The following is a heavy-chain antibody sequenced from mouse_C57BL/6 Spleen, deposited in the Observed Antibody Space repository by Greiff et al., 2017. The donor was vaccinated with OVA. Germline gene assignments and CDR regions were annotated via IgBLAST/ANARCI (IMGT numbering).Heavy chain of an antibody. V-gene: IGHV5-17*01. D-gene: IGHD1-1*01. CDR2: ISSGSSTI. J-gene: IGHJ3*01. CDR1: GFTFSDYG. Sequence: EVMLEESGGGLVKPGGSLKLSCAASGFTFSDYGMHWVRQAPEKGLEWVAYISSGSSTIYYADTVKGRFTISRDNAKNTLFLQMTSLRSEDTAMYYCARDYYGSSSFAYWGQGTLVTVSA. CDR3: ARDYYGSSSFAY.